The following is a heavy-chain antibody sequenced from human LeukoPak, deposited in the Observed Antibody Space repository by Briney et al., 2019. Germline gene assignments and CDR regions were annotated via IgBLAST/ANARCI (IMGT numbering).Heavy chain of an antibody. D-gene: IGHD5-24*01. CDR2: INPNSGGT. J-gene: IGHJ4*02. CDR3: ATSPRGSWLQSPYFDY. CDR1: GYTFTGYY. Sequence: ASVKVSCKASGYTFTGYYMHWVRQAPGQGLEWMGWINPNSGGTNYAQKFQGRVTMTRDTSISTAYMELSRLRSDDTAVYYCATSPRGSWLQSPYFDYWGQGTLVTVSS. V-gene: IGHV1-2*02.